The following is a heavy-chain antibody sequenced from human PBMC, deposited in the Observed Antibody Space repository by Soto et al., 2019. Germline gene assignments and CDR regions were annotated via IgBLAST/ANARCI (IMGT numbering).Heavy chain of an antibody. J-gene: IGHJ4*02. CDR3: ATSRTFDY. CDR2: IKQDGSEK. D-gene: IGHD6-13*01. CDR1: GFTFSSYW. V-gene: IGHV3-7*01. Sequence: VGSLRLSCVVSGFTFSSYWMNWVRQTPGKGLEWVANIKQDGSEKYYVDSAKGRFTISRDNAKNSLYLQMNSLSAEDTAIYYCATSRTFDYWGQGTLVTVSS.